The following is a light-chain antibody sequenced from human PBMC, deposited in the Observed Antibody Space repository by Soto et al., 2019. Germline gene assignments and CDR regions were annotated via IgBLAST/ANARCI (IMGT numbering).Light chain of an antibody. J-gene: IGKJ1*01. CDR3: QQRSNWPPA. V-gene: IGKV3-11*01. CDR2: GAS. Sequence: EIVLTQSPATLSLSPGERATLSCRASQSISSYLAWYQQKPGQAPRLLIYGASNRATGIPARFSGNGSGTDFTLTISSLEPEDFAVYYCQQRSNWPPAFGQGTRVEIK. CDR1: QSISSY.